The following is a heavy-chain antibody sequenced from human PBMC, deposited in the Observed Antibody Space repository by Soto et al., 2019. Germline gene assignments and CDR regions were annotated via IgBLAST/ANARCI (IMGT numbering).Heavy chain of an antibody. CDR1: GGTFSSYA. CDR3: ARGSITIFGVVINYYGMDV. V-gene: IGHV1-69*01. D-gene: IGHD3-3*01. J-gene: IGHJ6*02. Sequence: GGTFSSYAISWVRQAPGRGLEWMGGIIPIFGTANYAQKFQGRVTNTADESTSTAYMELSSLRSEDTAVYYCARGSITIFGVVINYYGMDVWGQGTTVTVSS. CDR2: IIPIFGTA.